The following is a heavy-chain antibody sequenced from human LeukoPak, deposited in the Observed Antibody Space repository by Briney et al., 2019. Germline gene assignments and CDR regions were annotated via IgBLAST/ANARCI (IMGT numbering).Heavy chain of an antibody. J-gene: IGHJ3*01. D-gene: IGHD6-19*01. CDR2: ISYSGTT. V-gene: IGHV4-59*13. CDR3: ARAFSAWPHAFDV. Sequence: SETLSLTCTVSGGYISTYYWGWVRQTPGQGLAWVGYISYSGTTTYSPSLQSRVTISLDTSENQFSLRLNSLTAADTAVYYCARAFSAWPHAFDVWGQGTMVTVSS. CDR1: GGYISTYY.